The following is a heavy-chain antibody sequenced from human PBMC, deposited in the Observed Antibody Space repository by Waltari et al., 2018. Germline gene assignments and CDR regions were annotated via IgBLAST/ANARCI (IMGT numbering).Heavy chain of an antibody. V-gene: IGHV4-61*02. CDR3: ARQTLLVLRFLEWLPFDY. CDR1: GGSISSGSYY. D-gene: IGHD3-3*01. Sequence: QVQLQESGPGLVKPSQTLSLTCTVSGGSISSGSYYWSWIRQPAGKGREWIGRIYTRGSTNSSPSLKSRVTISGDTSKNQFSRKLSSVTAADTAVYYCARQTLLVLRFLEWLPFDYWGQGTLVTVSS. J-gene: IGHJ4*02. CDR2: IYTRGST.